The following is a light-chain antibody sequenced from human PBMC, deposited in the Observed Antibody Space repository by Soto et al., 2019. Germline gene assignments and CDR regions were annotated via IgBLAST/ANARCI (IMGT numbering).Light chain of an antibody. J-gene: IGKJ1*01. CDR1: QSVLLSSNNKNY. Sequence: DIVMTQSPDSLAVSLGERATINCKSSQSVLLSSNNKNYLAWYQQKPGQPPKLLIDWASTRESGVPDRFSGGGSGSDFTLTISGLQADDVAVYVCQQYYGIPSTCGRGTKVEIK. CDR2: WAS. V-gene: IGKV4-1*01. CDR3: QQYYGIPST.